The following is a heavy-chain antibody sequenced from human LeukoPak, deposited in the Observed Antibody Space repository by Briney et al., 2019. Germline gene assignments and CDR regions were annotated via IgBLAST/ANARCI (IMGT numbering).Heavy chain of an antibody. CDR2: ISSSSSYI. CDR1: GFTFSSYS. CDR3: ASRVTRKGYCSSTSCYYYYGMDV. Sequence: PGGPLRLSCAASGFTFSSYSMNWVRQAPGKGLEWVSSISSSSSYIYYADSEKGRFTISRDNAKNSLYLQMNSLRAEDTAVYYCASRVTRKGYCSSTSCYYYYGMDVWGQGTTVTVSS. D-gene: IGHD2-2*01. V-gene: IGHV3-21*01. J-gene: IGHJ6*02.